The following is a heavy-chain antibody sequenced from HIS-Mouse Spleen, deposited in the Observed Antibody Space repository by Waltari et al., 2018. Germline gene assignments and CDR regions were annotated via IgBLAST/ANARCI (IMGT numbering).Heavy chain of an antibody. Sequence: QVQLVQSGAEVKKPGASVKVSGKASGYTFTSSDINWGRQATGQGLEWMGWMNPNSGNTGYAQKFQGRVTMTRNTSISTAYMELSSLRSEDTAVYYCARGHDYSNYFDYWGQGTLVTVSS. V-gene: IGHV1-8*01. CDR2: MNPNSGNT. CDR3: ARGHDYSNYFDY. CDR1: GYTFTSSD. D-gene: IGHD4-4*01. J-gene: IGHJ4*02.